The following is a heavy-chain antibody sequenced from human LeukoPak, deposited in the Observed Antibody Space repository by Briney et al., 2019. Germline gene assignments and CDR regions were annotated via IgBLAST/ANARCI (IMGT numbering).Heavy chain of an antibody. CDR2: INTDGTVT. D-gene: IGHD6-19*01. Sequence: PGGSLRLSCAAAGFTFSKYWTLSVRQAPGKGLESVSRINTDGTVTTYADSVKGRFTVTRDNADNTMFLQMNSVRDEDTAVYYCATKQWLAPPPDSWGQGTPVTVSS. CDR3: ATKQWLAPPPDS. J-gene: IGHJ4*02. V-gene: IGHV3-74*01. CDR1: GFTFSKYW.